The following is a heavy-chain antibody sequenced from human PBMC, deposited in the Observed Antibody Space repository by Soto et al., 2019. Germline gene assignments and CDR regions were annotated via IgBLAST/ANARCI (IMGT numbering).Heavy chain of an antibody. J-gene: IGHJ4*02. CDR2: ISAHNGNT. D-gene: IGHD1-1*01. CDR1: GYTFTSYG. CDR3: ARGRYGDY. V-gene: IGHV1-18*01. Sequence: QGHLVQSGAEVKKPGASVKVSCKGSGYTFTSYGITWVRQAPGQGLEWMGWISAHNGNTDYAQKLQGRVTVTRDTSTSTAYMELRSLRSEDTAVYYCARGRYGDYWGQGALVTVSS.